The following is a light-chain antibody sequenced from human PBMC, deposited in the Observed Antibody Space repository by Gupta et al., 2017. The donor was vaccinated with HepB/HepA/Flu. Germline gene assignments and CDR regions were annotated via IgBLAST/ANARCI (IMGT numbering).Light chain of an antibody. CDR2: LGS. V-gene: IGKV2-28*01. J-gene: IGKJ3*01. CDR3: RQALQTPFT. Sequence: DIVMTQSPLSLPVTPGEPASISCRSSQILLHSNGYNLLDWYLQKPGQSPQLLIYLGSNRASGVSDRFSGSGSGTDFTLKISSVEAEDVGVYYCRQALQTPFTFGHGTKVDIK. CDR1: QILLHSNGYNL.